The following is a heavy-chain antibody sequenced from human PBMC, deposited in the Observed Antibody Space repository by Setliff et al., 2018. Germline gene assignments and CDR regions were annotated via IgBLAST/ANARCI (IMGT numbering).Heavy chain of an antibody. CDR2: ISSSGSTI. Sequence: PGGSLRLSCAASGFTFSSYEMNWVRQAPGKGLEWVSYISSSGSTIYYADSVEGRFTISRDNAKNSLYLQMNSLRAEDTAVYYCARDNWFGEIHFDYWGQGTLVTVSS. V-gene: IGHV3-48*03. J-gene: IGHJ4*02. CDR1: GFTFSSYE. CDR3: ARDNWFGEIHFDY. D-gene: IGHD3-10*01.